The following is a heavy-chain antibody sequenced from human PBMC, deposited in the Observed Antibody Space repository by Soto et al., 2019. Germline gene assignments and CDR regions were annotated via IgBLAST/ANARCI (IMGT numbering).Heavy chain of an antibody. Sequence: ASVKVSCKASGYTFSNYDMNRVRQATGQGPEWIGWVNPNNGDTGYAQKFQGRVTLTTDISTTTAYMELTSLRSEDTAIYYCAKDPWIQPAWGQGTLVTVSS. CDR2: VNPNNGDT. V-gene: IGHV1-8*01. D-gene: IGHD5-12*01. CDR1: GYTFSNYD. CDR3: AKDPWIQPA. J-gene: IGHJ5*02.